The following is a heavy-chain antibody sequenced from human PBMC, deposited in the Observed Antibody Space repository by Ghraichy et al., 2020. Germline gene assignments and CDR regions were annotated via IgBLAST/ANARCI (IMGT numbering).Heavy chain of an antibody. V-gene: IGHV3-21*01. CDR3: ASSTTSYRSSVLNAFDI. Sequence: GGSLRLSCAASGFIFTSYSLNWVRQAPGKGLEWVSSISSSSIYIYYAESVQGRFTISRDNARNSLYLQMSSLRAEDKAVYYCASSTTSYRSSVLNAFDIWGQGTMVTVSS. J-gene: IGHJ3*02. CDR1: GFIFTSYS. D-gene: IGHD2-2*01. CDR2: ISSSSIYI.